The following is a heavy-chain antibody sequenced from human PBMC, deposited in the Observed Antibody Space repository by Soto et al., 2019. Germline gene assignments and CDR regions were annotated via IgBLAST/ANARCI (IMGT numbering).Heavy chain of an antibody. D-gene: IGHD4-17*01. V-gene: IGHV3-48*02. Sequence: PGGSLRLSCAASGFTFSNYAMNWVRQAPGKGLEWVSYISHKSSAIYHADSVKGRFTISRDNAKNSLYLQMNSLRDEDTAVYYCERDPYSSTTVTLMDYWGQGTLVTVYS. CDR2: ISHKSSAI. CDR3: ERDPYSSTTVTLMDY. CDR1: GFTFSNYA. J-gene: IGHJ4*02.